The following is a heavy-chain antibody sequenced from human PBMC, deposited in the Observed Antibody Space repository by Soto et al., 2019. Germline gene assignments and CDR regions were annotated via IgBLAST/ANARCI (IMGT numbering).Heavy chain of an antibody. Sequence: ASEKVSCKVSGYTLTELSMHWVRQAPGKGLEWMGGFDPEDGETIYAQKFQGRVTMTEDTSTDTAYMELSSLRSEDTAVYYCATDPPTQGAYCGGDCYSVTAGYWGQGTLVTVSS. J-gene: IGHJ4*02. D-gene: IGHD2-21*02. CDR2: FDPEDGET. V-gene: IGHV1-24*01. CDR1: GYTLTELS. CDR3: ATDPPTQGAYCGGDCYSVTAGY.